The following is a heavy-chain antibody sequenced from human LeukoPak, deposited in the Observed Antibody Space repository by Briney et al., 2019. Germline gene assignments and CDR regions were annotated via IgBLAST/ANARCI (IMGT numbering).Heavy chain of an antibody. J-gene: IGHJ4*02. Sequence: PSETLSLTCTVSGGSISDYYWSWIRQPPGKGLEWIGYIYYSGSTNYNPSLKSRVTISVDTSKNQFSLKLSSVTTADTAVYYCARAEYGSNSGFWGLFDSWGQGTLVTVSS. V-gene: IGHV4-59*01. CDR3: ARAEYGSNSGFWGLFDS. CDR1: GGSISDYY. D-gene: IGHD4-23*01. CDR2: IYYSGST.